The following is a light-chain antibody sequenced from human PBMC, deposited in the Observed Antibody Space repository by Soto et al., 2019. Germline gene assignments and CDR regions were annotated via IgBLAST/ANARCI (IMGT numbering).Light chain of an antibody. CDR3: CSYAGSYTVV. CDR2: SDN. J-gene: IGLJ2*01. Sequence: QSVLTQPPSTSGTPGQRVTISCSGSSSNIAINTVNWYQVLPGTAPKLLIYSDNQRPSGVPDRFSGSRSGTSASLAISGLQSEDEADYYCCSYAGSYTVVFGGGTKLTVL. CDR1: SSNIAINT. V-gene: IGLV1-44*01.